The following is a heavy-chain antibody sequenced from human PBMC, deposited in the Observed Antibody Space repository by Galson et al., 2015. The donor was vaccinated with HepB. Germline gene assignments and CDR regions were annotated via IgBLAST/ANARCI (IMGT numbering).Heavy chain of an antibody. V-gene: IGHV3-30-3*01. J-gene: IGHJ6*02. Sequence: YLRLYCAAPGFTFSSYAMHCVRQAPGKGLEWVAVISYDGSNKYYADSVKGRFTISRDNSKNTLYLQMNSLRAEDTAVYYCARAPTSSWYAIPYYYYGMDVWGQGTTVTVSS. CDR3: ARAPTSSWYAIPYYYYGMDV. CDR1: GFTFSSYA. D-gene: IGHD6-13*01. CDR2: ISYDGSNK.